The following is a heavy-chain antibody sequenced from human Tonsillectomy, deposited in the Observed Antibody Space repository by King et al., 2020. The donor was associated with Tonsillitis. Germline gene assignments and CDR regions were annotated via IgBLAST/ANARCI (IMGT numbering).Heavy chain of an antibody. CDR3: ARAPHYYYISGYYDY. CDR1: GGTFSSYV. Sequence: QLVQSGAEVKKPGSSVKVSCKAFGGTFSSYVISWVRQAPGQGLEWMGGIIPIFGTANYAQKFQGRVTITADESTSTAYMELSSLRSEETAVYYCARAPHYYYISGYYDYWGQGPLVTVSS. D-gene: IGHD3-22*01. J-gene: IGHJ4*02. V-gene: IGHV1-69*12. CDR2: IIPIFGTA.